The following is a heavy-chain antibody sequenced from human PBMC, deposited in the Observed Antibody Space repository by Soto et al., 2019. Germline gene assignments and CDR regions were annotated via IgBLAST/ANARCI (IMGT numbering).Heavy chain of an antibody. J-gene: IGHJ5*02. CDR3: ARGPDCSSTSCYPTWFDP. Sequence: GASVKVSCKASGYTFTSYGISWVRQAPGQGLEWMGWISAYNGNTNYAQKLQGRVTMTTDTSTSTAYMELRSLRSDDTAVYYCARGPDCSSTSCYPTWFDPWGQGTLVTVS. CDR2: ISAYNGNT. D-gene: IGHD2-2*01. CDR1: GYTFTSYG. V-gene: IGHV1-18*04.